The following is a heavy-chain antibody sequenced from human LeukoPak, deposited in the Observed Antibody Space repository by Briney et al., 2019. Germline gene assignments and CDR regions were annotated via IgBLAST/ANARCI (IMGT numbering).Heavy chain of an antibody. V-gene: IGHV3-74*01. D-gene: IGHD3-10*01. CDR2: ISSDGSDS. CDR1: GFTFSSYW. J-gene: IGHJ3*02. Sequence: GGSLRLSCAVSGFTFSSYWMHWVRQAPGKGLVWVSHISSDGSDSSYADSVKGRFTISRDNAKNTLYLQMNSLRAEDTAVYYCARKGNAFDIWGQGTMVTVSS. CDR3: ARKGNAFDI.